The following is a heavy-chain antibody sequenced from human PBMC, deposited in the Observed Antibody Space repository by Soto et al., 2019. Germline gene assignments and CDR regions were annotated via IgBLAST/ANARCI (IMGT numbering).Heavy chain of an antibody. CDR2: INNDGSTT. CDR1: GVTFSRFW. Sequence: EVQLVESGGGLVQPGGSLRLSCAASGVTFSRFWMQWVRQVPGKLLVWVSYINNDGSTTTYAESVKVGFTISRYNAKSTLYLLMTSLSAVATAVNYCATYCGSPSCYRGGYSWGQGTLVPVSS. V-gene: IGHV3-74*02. J-gene: IGHJ4*02. D-gene: IGHD2-2*02. CDR3: ATYCGSPSCYRGGYS.